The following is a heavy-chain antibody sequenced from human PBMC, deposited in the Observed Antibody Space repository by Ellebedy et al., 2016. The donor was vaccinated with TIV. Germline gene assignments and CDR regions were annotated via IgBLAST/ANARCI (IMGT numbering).Heavy chain of an antibody. Sequence: GESLKISCAASGFSFSSYWMTWVRQAPGKGLEWVAHIRQDGSENYYVESVTGRFNISRDNAKNSLYLQMNSLRAEDTAVYYCATDGSYGDYLSPTHAFVMWGQGTLVTVSA. J-gene: IGHJ3*02. CDR1: GFSFSSYW. CDR3: ATDGSYGDYLSPTHAFVM. V-gene: IGHV3-7*01. D-gene: IGHD4-17*01. CDR2: IRQDGSEN.